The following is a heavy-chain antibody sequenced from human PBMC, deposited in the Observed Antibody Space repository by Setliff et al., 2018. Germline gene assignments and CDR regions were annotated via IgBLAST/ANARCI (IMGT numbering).Heavy chain of an antibody. CDR2: IHASGST. CDR3: ARSGDYGSGRLSP. D-gene: IGHD3-10*01. J-gene: IGHJ5*02. V-gene: IGHV4-61*02. Sequence: SLTCTVSGGSISSGDHYWSWIRQPAGKGLEWIGRIHASGSTNYNPSLKSRVTISVDTSKNQFSLKLTSVTAADTAVYYCARSGDYGSGRLSPWGQGTLVTVSS. CDR1: GGSISSGDHY.